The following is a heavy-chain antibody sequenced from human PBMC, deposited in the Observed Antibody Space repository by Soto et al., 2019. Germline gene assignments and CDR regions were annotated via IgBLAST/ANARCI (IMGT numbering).Heavy chain of an antibody. J-gene: IGHJ4*02. Sequence: ASVKVSCKASGGTFSSYTISWVRQAPGQGLEWMGRIIPILGIANYAQKFQGRVTITADKSTSTAYMELSSLRSEDTAVYYCARGSTEITFGGVIVPDYWRQGTLVTVSS. D-gene: IGHD3-16*02. CDR2: IIPILGIA. CDR3: ARGSTEITFGGVIVPDY. CDR1: GGTFSSYT. V-gene: IGHV1-69*02.